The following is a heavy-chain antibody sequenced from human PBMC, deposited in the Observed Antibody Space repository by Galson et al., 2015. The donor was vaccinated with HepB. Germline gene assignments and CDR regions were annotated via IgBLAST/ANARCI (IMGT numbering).Heavy chain of an antibody. Sequence: SLRLSCAASGFTFSSYWMSWVRQAPGKGLEWVANIKQDGSEKYYVDSVKGRFTISRDNAKNSLYLQMNSLRAEDTAVYYCARETVTPYGNYFDYWGQGTLVTVSS. CDR2: IKQDGSEK. CDR1: GFTFSSYW. J-gene: IGHJ4*02. D-gene: IGHD4-17*01. CDR3: ARETVTPYGNYFDY. V-gene: IGHV3-7*01.